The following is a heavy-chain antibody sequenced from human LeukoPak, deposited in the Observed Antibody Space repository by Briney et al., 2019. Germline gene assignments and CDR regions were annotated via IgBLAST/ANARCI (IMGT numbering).Heavy chain of an antibody. Sequence: RRASVKVSCKASGYTFTSYYMHWVRQAPGQGLEWMGIINPSGGSTSYAQKFQGRVTMTRDTSTSTVYMELSSLRSEDTAVYYCARQNGGDYYDSSGYYYLDYWGQGTLVTVSS. D-gene: IGHD3-22*01. CDR3: ARQNGGDYYDSSGYYYLDY. CDR2: INPSGGST. V-gene: IGHV1-46*01. J-gene: IGHJ4*02. CDR1: GYTFTSYY.